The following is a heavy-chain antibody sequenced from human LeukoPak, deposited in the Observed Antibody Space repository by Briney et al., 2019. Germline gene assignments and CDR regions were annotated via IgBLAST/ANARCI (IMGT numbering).Heavy chain of an antibody. V-gene: IGHV3-21*01. J-gene: IGHJ4*02. Sequence: WGSLRLSFSASGFTFSSYSMNWVRQAPGKGLELVSSISSSSSYIYYADSVKGRFTISRDNAKNSLYLQMNSLRAEDTAVYYCARADDYGDNRYYFDYWGQGTLVTVSS. CDR1: GFTFSSYS. CDR3: ARADDYGDNRYYFDY. CDR2: ISSSSSYI. D-gene: IGHD4-17*01.